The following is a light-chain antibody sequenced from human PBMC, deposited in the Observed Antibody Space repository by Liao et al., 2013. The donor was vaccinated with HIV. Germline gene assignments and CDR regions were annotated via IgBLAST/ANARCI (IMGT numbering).Light chain of an antibody. CDR2: YET. CDR1: NIGSKS. V-gene: IGLV3-21*04. Sequence: SYVLTQPPSVSVAPGKTARISCGGNNIGSKSVHWYQQKPGQAPLLVIYYETDRPSGIPERFSGSKSGNTATLTISRVEAGDEADYFCQVWHIDTDHVIFGGGTKLTVL. J-gene: IGLJ2*01. CDR3: QVWHIDTDHVI.